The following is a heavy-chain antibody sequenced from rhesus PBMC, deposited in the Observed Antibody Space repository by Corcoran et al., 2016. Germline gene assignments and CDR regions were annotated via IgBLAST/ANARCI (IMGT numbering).Heavy chain of an antibody. CDR1: GCSISGTNC. Sequence: QVQLQESGPALVKPSETLSLTCAVSGCSISGTNCWSCLRPPTRKGLEWIGGICGSAGNTDYNPSLKSLVTIAKDTSKNHFSLKLSSVTAADMAVYDCARKKIVHHYFDYWGQGVLVTVSS. V-gene: IGHV4-93*01. CDR2: ICGSAGNT. CDR3: ARKKIVHHYFDY. J-gene: IGHJ4*01. D-gene: IGHD2-15*01.